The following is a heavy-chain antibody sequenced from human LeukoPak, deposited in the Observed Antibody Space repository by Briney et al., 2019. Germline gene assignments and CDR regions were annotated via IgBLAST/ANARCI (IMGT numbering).Heavy chain of an antibody. V-gene: IGHV3-23*01. D-gene: IGHD6-19*01. CDR2: ISGSGGST. CDR3: AKDLEQWLVRLAFDI. CDR1: GFTFSSYA. Sequence: GGSLRLSCAASGFTFSSYAMSWVRQAPGKGLEWVSAISGSGGSTYYADSVRGRFTISRDNSKNTLYLQMNSLRAEDTAVYYCAKDLEQWLVRLAFDIWGQGTMVTVSS. J-gene: IGHJ3*02.